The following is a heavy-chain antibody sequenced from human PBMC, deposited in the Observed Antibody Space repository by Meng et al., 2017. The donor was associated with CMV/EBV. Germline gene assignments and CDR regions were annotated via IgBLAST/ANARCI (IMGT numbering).Heavy chain of an antibody. Sequence: QVQSQEPDPGRGNPSQPLSLTCTVSGGSISSGDYYWSWIRQPPGKGLEWIGYIYYSGSTYYNPSLKSRVTISVDTSKNQFSLKLSSVTAADTAVYYCARDNRRGGVDYWGQGTLVTVSS. CDR2: IYYSGST. CDR3: ARDNRRGGVDY. CDR1: GGSISSGDYY. V-gene: IGHV4-30-4*08. J-gene: IGHJ4*02. D-gene: IGHD3-3*01.